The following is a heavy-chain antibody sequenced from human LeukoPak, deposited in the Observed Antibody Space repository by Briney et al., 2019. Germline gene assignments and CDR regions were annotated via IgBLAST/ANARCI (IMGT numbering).Heavy chain of an antibody. Sequence: SETLSLTCTVSGGSISSYYWSWIRQPPGKGLEWIGYIYYSGSTNYNPSLKSRVTISVGTSKNQFSLKLSSVTAADTAVYYCASLYDYVWGSYRNKVDIWGQGTMVTVSS. CDR2: IYYSGST. V-gene: IGHV4-59*08. CDR1: GGSISSYY. CDR3: ASLYDYVWGSYRNKVDI. J-gene: IGHJ3*02. D-gene: IGHD3-16*02.